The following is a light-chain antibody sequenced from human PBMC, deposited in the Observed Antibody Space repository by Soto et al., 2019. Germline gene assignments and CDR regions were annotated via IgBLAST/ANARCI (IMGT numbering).Light chain of an antibody. CDR2: DNS. V-gene: IGLV1-51*01. Sequence: QSVLTQPPSVSAAPGQKIIIYCSGSSSNRGTYYVSWYHQLPGTAPKVLIYDNSRRPSGIPDRFSGSKSGTSATLAITGLQTGDEGDYSCGAWDSSLDVYVFGGGTTLTVL. J-gene: IGLJ1*01. CDR1: SSNRGTYY. CDR3: GAWDSSLDVYV.